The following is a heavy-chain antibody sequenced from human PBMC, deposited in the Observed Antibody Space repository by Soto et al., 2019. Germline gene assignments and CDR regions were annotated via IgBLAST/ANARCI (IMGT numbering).Heavy chain of an antibody. CDR3: ERPSNNYLDY. CDR2: INPGDCES. CDR1: GYSFSNYW. V-gene: IGHV5-51*01. J-gene: IGHJ4*02. Sequence: GESLKISCNASGYSFSNYWSGWVRQMPGKGLEWMAIINPGDCESRYSPSFPGQVTISADKSISSAYLQWNSMKTSDTPMYYGERPSNNYLDYWGQGTLVTVSS.